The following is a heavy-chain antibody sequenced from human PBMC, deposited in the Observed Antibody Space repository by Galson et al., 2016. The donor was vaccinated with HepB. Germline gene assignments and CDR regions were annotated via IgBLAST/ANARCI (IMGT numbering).Heavy chain of an antibody. D-gene: IGHD2-2*01. CDR1: GGPIYSYY. Sequence: TLSLTCTVSGGPIYSYYWTWIRQPPGRELEWMGYIHYSGSATYRPSYNPSLKTRVTISVDTSKSQFALRVRSVSAVDTAICYCARGTDSPWPYFDSWSQGTLVTVSS. CDR3: ARGTDSPWPYFDS. CDR2: IHYSGSA. V-gene: IGHV4-59*01. J-gene: IGHJ4*02.